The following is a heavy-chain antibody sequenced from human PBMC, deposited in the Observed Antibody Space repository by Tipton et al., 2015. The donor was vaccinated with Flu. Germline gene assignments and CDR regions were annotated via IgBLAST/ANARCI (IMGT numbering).Heavy chain of an antibody. CDR3: VRLRTRVVTPRDAFGI. J-gene: IGHJ3*02. Sequence: QSGPEVKKPGESLKISCKDSGDSFTYYWIGWVRQMPGKGLEWMGLIYPANSDTRYSPSFRGQVTLSADESINTAYLHWSSVKASDSAMYYCVRLRTRVVTPRDAFGIWGQGTMVTVSS. V-gene: IGHV5-51*03. CDR1: GDSFTYYW. CDR2: IYPANSDT. D-gene: IGHD4-23*01.